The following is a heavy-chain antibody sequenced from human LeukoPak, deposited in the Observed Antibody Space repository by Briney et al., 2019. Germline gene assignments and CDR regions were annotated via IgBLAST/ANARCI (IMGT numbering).Heavy chain of an antibody. CDR1: GGSFSGYY. V-gene: IGHV4-34*01. CDR2: INHSGST. CDR3: ARGRWSSSSIDY. Sequence: PSETLSLTCAVYGGSFSGYYWSWIRQPPGKGLEWIGEINHSGSTNYNPSLKSRVTISVDTSKNQFSLKLSSVTAADTAVYYCARGRWSSSSIDYWDQGTLVTVSS. D-gene: IGHD6-6*01. J-gene: IGHJ4*02.